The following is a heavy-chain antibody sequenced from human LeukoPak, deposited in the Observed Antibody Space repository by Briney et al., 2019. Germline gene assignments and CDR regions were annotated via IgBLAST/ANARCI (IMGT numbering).Heavy chain of an antibody. J-gene: IGHJ5*02. CDR1: GGPFSGYY. Sequence: SETLSLTGAVYGGPFSGYYWSWIGQPPGKGLEGIGEINRSGSTNYNPSLKSRVTISVETSKNEFALKLSSLTAADTAVYYCARRLIQLEPEKSFDPWGQGTLVTVSS. CDR2: INRSGST. V-gene: IGHV4-34*01. CDR3: ARRLIQLEPEKSFDP. D-gene: IGHD5-18*01.